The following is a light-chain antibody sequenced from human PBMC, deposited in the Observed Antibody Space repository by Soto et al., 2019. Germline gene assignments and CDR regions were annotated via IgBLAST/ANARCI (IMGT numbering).Light chain of an antibody. Sequence: DIQMTQSPSTLSASVGDRVTITCRASQSITTWLAWYQQKPGKAPKLLIYDASSLESGVPLRFSGSGSGTEFTLPISSLQPDDSATYYCQRSDSHSRPFGQGTKVVI. J-gene: IGKJ1*01. V-gene: IGKV1-5*01. CDR1: QSITTW. CDR3: QRSDSHSRP. CDR2: DAS.